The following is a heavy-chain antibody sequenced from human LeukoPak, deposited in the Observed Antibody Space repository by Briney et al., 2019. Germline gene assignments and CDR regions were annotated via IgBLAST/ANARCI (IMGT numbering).Heavy chain of an antibody. Sequence: GESLKISCRGSGYSFTSYYIDWVRQMPGKGLEWMGIIYPGDSDTRYSPSFQGQVTISADKSISTAYLQWSSLKASDTAMYYCARVGYCSGGSCYSDFENWFDPWGQGTLVTVSS. J-gene: IGHJ5*02. CDR2: IYPGDSDT. CDR3: ARVGYCSGGSCYSDFENWFDP. D-gene: IGHD2-15*01. V-gene: IGHV5-51*01. CDR1: GYSFTSYY.